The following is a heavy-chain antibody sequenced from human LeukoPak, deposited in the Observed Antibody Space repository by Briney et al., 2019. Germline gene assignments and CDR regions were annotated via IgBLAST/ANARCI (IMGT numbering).Heavy chain of an antibody. CDR1: GFTFSSYA. V-gene: IGHV3-23*01. CDR2: ISGSGGST. D-gene: IGHD5-18*01. CDR3: AKETGGYSYGLDWFDP. J-gene: IGHJ5*02. Sequence: GGSLRLSCAAPGFTFSSYAMSWVRQAPGKGLEWVSAISGSGGSTYYADSVKGRFTISRDNSKNTLYLQMNSLRAEDTAVYYCAKETGGYSYGLDWFDPWGQGTLVTVSS.